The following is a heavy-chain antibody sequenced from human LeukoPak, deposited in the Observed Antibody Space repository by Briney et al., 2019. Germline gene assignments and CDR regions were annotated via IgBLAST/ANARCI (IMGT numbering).Heavy chain of an antibody. J-gene: IGHJ4*02. Sequence: SETLSLTCSVSGGSISSYYWSWIRQPPGKGLEWIGYIYYSGITNYNPSLKSRVTISVDTSKNQFSLKLSSVIAADTAVYYCARDQGGHSYGFFDYWGQGTLVTVSS. V-gene: IGHV4-59*01. CDR3: ARDQGGHSYGFFDY. D-gene: IGHD5-18*01. CDR2: IYYSGIT. CDR1: GGSISSYY.